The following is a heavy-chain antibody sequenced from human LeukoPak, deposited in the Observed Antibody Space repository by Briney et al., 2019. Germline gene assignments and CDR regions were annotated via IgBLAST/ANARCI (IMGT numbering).Heavy chain of an antibody. J-gene: IGHJ4*02. CDR3: AREDSSGWSEYYFDY. CDR2: IKQDGSEK. Sequence: PGGSLRLSCAASGFTFSSYWMSWVRQAPGRGLERVANIKQDGSEKYYVDSVKGRFTISRDNAKNSLYLQTNSLRAEDTAVYYCAREDSSGWSEYYFDYWGQGTLVTVSS. V-gene: IGHV3-7*03. CDR1: GFTFSSYW. D-gene: IGHD6-19*01.